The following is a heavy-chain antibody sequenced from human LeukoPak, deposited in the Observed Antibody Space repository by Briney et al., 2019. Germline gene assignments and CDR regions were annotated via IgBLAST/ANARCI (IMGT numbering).Heavy chain of an antibody. Sequence: ASVKVSCKASGYTFTGYYMHWVRQAPGQGLEWMGWINPNSGGTNYAQKFQGRVTMTRDTSISTAYMELSRLRADDTAVYYCARAEHDYVWGSSRYTLHFDYWGQGTLVTVSS. CDR2: INPNSGGT. CDR1: GYTFTGYY. J-gene: IGHJ4*02. D-gene: IGHD3-16*02. V-gene: IGHV1-2*02. CDR3: ARAEHDYVWGSSRYTLHFDY.